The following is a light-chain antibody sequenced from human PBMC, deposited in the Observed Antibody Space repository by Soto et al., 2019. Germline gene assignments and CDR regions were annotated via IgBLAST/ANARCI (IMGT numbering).Light chain of an antibody. CDR3: CSYAGSGSVV. V-gene: IGLV2-23*02. Sequence: QSVLTQPASVSGSPGQSITISCTGTSSDVGSYNLVSWYQQHPGKAPKLMIYEVTNRPSGVSNRFSASKSGNTASLTISGLQAEDEADYYCCSYAGSGSVVFGGGTKLNVL. CDR2: EVT. J-gene: IGLJ2*01. CDR1: SSDVGSYNL.